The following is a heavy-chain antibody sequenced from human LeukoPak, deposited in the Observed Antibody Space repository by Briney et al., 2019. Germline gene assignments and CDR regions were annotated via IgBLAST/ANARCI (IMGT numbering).Heavy chain of an antibody. CDR3: ARNAGNSDVDY. Sequence: SWVRQAPGQGLEWIGEIYHSGSTNYNASLKSRVTISVDKSNNQFSLKLNSVTAADTAVYYCARNAGNSDVDYWGQGTLVTVSS. J-gene: IGHJ4*02. D-gene: IGHD4-23*01. CDR2: IYHSGST. V-gene: IGHV4-4*02.